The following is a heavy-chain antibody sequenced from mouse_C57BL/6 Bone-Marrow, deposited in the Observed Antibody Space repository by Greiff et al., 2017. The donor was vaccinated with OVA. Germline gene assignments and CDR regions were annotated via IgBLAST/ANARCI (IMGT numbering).Heavy chain of an antibody. Sequence: EVKVVESGGGLVQSGRSLRLSCATSGFTFSDFYMEWVRQAPGQGLEWIAASRNKANDYTTEYSASVKGRFIVSRDTSQSILYLQMIALRAEDTAIYYCARDAELGPYFDVWGTGTTVTVSS. D-gene: IGHD4-1*01. V-gene: IGHV7-1*01. CDR1: GFTFSDFY. CDR3: ARDAELGPYFDV. J-gene: IGHJ1*03. CDR2: SRNKANDYTT.